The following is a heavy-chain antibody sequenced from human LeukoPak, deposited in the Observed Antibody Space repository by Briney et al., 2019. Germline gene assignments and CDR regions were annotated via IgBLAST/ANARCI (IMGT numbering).Heavy chain of an antibody. D-gene: IGHD6-19*01. CDR1: GYTFTGYY. J-gene: IGHJ3*02. CDR2: INPNSGGT. V-gene: IGHV1-2*02. CDR3: ASEQWLVRPPYAFDI. Sequence: ASVKVSCKASGYTFTGYYMHWVRQAPGQGLEWMGWINPNSGGTNYAQKFQGRVTMTRDTSISTAYMELSRLRSDDTAVYYCASEQWLVRPPYAFDIWGQGTMVTASS.